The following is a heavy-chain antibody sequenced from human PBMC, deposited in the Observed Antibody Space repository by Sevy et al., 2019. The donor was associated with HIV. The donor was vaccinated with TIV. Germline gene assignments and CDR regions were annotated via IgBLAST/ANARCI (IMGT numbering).Heavy chain of an antibody. CDR2: ISTSGKST. D-gene: IGHD3-22*01. V-gene: IGHV3-48*03. CDR1: GFTFISYE. CDR3: LRSGGAYDARFDP. Sequence: GGSLRLSCVASGFTFISYEMNWVRQAPGKGLEWVSKISTSGKSTFYADSVEGRVTISRDNAKNSVFLKTNSLRAEDTAVYYCLRSGGAYDARFDPWGQGTLVTVSS. J-gene: IGHJ5*02.